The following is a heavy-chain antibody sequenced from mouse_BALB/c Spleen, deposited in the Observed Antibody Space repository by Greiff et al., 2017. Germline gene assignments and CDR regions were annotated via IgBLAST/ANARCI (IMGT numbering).Heavy chain of an antibody. V-gene: IGHV5-6-3*01. CDR1: GFTFSSYG. CDR3: ARGGYGNYGAY. J-gene: IGHJ3*01. Sequence: EVQRVESGGGLVQPGGSLKLSCAASGFTFSSYGMSWVRQTPDKRLELVATINSNGGSTYYPDSVKGRFTISRDNAKNTLYLQMSSLKSEDTAMYYCARGGYGNYGAYGGQGTLVTVSA. CDR2: INSNGGST. D-gene: IGHD2-1*01.